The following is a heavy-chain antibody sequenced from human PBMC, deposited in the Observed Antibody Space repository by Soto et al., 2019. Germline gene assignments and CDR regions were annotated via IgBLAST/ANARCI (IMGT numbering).Heavy chain of an antibody. CDR2: FNPNSGGT. CDR1: GYTFTGYY. J-gene: IGHJ4*02. V-gene: IGHV1-2*04. D-gene: IGHD2-21*02. CDR3: ARAHCGGDCYSGVDY. Sequence: ASVKVSCKASGYTFTGYYMHWVRQAPGQGLDLMGWFNPNSGGTNYAQKFQGWVTMTRDTSISTAYMELSRLRSDDTAVYYCARAHCGGDCYSGVDYWGQGTLVTVSS.